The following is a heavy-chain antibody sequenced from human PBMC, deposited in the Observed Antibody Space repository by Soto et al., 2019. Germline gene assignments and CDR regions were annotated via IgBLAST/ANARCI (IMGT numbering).Heavy chain of an antibody. CDR1: GDSLSTYY. CDR3: ARERVSGTYRFDS. D-gene: IGHD3-16*02. Sequence: QVQLQESGPGLVRPSETLSLTCTVSGDSLSTYYWSWIRQPAGERLEWIGRIHDTGRTNYNPSLKSRVPMSVDTSKNQFSLRVNSVTAADTAVYYCARERVSGTYRFDSWGQGTLVTVSS. V-gene: IGHV4-4*07. CDR2: IHDTGRT. J-gene: IGHJ4*02.